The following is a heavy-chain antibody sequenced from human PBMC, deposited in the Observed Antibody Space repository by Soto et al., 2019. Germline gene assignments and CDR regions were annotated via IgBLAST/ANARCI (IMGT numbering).Heavy chain of an antibody. V-gene: IGHV6-1*01. J-gene: IGHJ5*01. CDR1: GDSASSSSVT. CDR3: VRLIGNSWLDF. CDR2: TYYRSKWYN. Sequence: SQTLSLTCAISGDSASSSSVTSNWIRQSPSRGLEWLGRTYYRSKWYNDYAESVKSRIIINPDTSKNQFSLHLNSVTPEDTAVYDCVRLIGNSWLDFWGQGTLVTVSS. D-gene: IGHD1-26*01.